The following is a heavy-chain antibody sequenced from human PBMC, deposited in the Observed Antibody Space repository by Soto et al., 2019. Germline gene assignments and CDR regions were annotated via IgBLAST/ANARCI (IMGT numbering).Heavy chain of an antibody. D-gene: IGHD6-6*01. CDR1: GCTFSSYC. Sequence: GSLRLSCAASGCTFSSYCMHWVRQAPGKGLEWVSGINSDGSNKYYADSVKGRFTISRDNAKNTLYLQINSLRAEDTAVYYCARDEYRRWPIDYWGQGTLVSVFS. CDR3: ARDEYRRWPIDY. J-gene: IGHJ4*02. V-gene: IGHV3-74*01. CDR2: INSDGSNK.